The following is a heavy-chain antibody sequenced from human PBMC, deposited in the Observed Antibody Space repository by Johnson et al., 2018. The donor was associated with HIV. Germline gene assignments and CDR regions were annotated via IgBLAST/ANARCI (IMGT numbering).Heavy chain of an antibody. CDR1: GFTFRTYG. CDR2: ISFVGVKK. V-gene: IGHV3-33*08. Sequence: VQLVESGGGVVQPGRSLRLSCAASGFTFRTYGMAWVRQAPGKGLEWVTVISFVGVKKYYVDSVKGRFTISRANAKNSLYVQMNSLRAEDTAVYYCSSDTVPAAIRALDIWSQGTMVTVSS. J-gene: IGHJ3*02. CDR3: SSDTVPAAIRALDI. D-gene: IGHD2-2*01.